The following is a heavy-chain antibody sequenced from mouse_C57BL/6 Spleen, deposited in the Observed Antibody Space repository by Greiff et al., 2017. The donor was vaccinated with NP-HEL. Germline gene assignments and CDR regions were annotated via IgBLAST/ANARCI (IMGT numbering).Heavy chain of an antibody. CDR3: ARRRDYGSSYGFAY. V-gene: IGHV1-18*01. CDR2: INPNNGGT. Sequence: EVKLMESGPELVKPGASVKIPCKASGYTFTDYNMDWVKQSHGKSLEWIGDINPNNGGTIYNQKFKGKATLTVDKSSSTAYMELRSLTSEDTAVYYCARRRDYGSSYGFAYWGQGTLVTVSA. D-gene: IGHD1-1*01. CDR1: GYTFTDYN. J-gene: IGHJ3*01.